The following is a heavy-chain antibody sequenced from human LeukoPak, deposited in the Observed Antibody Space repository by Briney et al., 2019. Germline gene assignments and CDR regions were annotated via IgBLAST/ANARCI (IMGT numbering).Heavy chain of an antibody. J-gene: IGHJ3*02. Sequence: GGSLRLSCAASGFTFSSYSMNWVRQAPGKGLEWVSSISSSSSYIYYADSVKGRFTISRDNAKNSLYLQMNSLRDEDTAVYCCARDRYYYDSSGDAFDIWGQGTMVTVSS. CDR1: GFTFSSYS. CDR2: ISSSSSYI. CDR3: ARDRYYYDSSGDAFDI. V-gene: IGHV3-21*01. D-gene: IGHD3-22*01.